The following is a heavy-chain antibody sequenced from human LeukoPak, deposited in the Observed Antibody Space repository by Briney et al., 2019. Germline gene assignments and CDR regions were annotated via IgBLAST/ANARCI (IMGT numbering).Heavy chain of an antibody. J-gene: IGHJ4*02. CDR3: ARDYSSGWYPYFDY. CDR2: IKQDGSEK. CDR1: GFTFSSYW. V-gene: IGHV3-7*01. D-gene: IGHD6-19*01. Sequence: GGSLRLSCAASGFTFSSYWMSWVRQAPGKGLEWVANIKQDGSEKYYVDSVKGRFTIYRDNAKNSLYLQMNSLRAEDTAEYYCARDYSSGWYPYFDYWGQGTLVTVSS.